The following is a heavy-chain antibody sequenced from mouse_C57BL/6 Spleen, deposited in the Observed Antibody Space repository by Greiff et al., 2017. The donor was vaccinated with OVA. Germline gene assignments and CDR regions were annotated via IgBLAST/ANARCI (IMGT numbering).Heavy chain of an antibody. Sequence: QVQLQQPGAELVKPGASVKVSCKASGYTFTSYWITWVKQRPGQGLEWIGDIYPGSGSTNYNEKFKGKATLTVDTSSSTAYMQLSSLTSEDSAVYYCARGGGYEDYAMDYWGQGTSVTVSS. V-gene: IGHV1-55*01. CDR1: GYTFTSYW. CDR2: IYPGSGST. CDR3: ARGGGYEDYAMDY. D-gene: IGHD2-2*01. J-gene: IGHJ4*01.